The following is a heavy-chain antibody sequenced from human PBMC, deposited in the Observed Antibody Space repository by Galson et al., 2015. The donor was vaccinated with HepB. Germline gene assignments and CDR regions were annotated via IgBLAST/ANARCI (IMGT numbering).Heavy chain of an antibody. J-gene: IGHJ6*01. Sequence: SLRLSCAASGFTFEDYAMHWVRQVPGKGLEWVAGINWKSDFTGYADSVRGRFTISRDNAKYSLHLQMNSLRTEDTALYYCAQDLTYYYGSGSYFVGMNAWGQGTTVTVSA. CDR2: INWKSDFT. V-gene: IGHV3-9*01. D-gene: IGHD3-10*01. CDR3: AQDLTYYYGSGSYFVGMNA. CDR1: GFTFEDYA.